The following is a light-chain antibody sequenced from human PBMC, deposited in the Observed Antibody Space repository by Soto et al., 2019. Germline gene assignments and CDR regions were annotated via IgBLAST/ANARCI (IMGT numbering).Light chain of an antibody. Sequence: EIVMTQSPGTLSVSPGERATLSCRASQSVRSNLAWYQQKPGQAPRLLIYGASTRATGTPARFSGSGSGTEFISSMQSEDFAVYHCQQYNNWPPEYTFGQGTKLEIK. CDR1: QSVRSN. CDR2: GAS. CDR3: QQYNNWPPEYT. V-gene: IGKV3-15*01. J-gene: IGKJ2*01.